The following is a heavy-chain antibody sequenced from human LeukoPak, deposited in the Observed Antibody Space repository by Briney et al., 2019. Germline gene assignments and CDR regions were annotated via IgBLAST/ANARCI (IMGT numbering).Heavy chain of an antibody. CDR1: GGSVTDYY. V-gene: IGHV4-59*02. D-gene: IGHD1-26*01. CDR3: ARENPPYGGYVDY. Sequence: SETLSLTCTVSGGSVTDYYWSWIRQSPGKGLEWIGYIYYTGTSYNPSLKSRVTISADTSKNQFSLELNSVTAADTAIYYCARENPPYGGYVDYWGQGILVTVSS. CDR2: IYYTGT. J-gene: IGHJ4*02.